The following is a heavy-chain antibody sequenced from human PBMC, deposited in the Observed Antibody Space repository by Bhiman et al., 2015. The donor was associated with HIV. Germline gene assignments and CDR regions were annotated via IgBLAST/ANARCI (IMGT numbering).Heavy chain of an antibody. Sequence: QVQLVESGGTLVKPGGSLRLSCVASGFTFTDYYMSWIRQAPGRGLEWLSYISSTDNTISYADSVKGRFTISRDNAKNSLYLQMNSLRAEDTALYYCARDSWSYSGSEGYWGQGTLVTVSS. CDR3: ARDSWSYSGSEGY. J-gene: IGHJ4*02. CDR1: GFTFTDYY. CDR2: ISSTDNTI. V-gene: IGHV3-11*01. D-gene: IGHD1-26*01.